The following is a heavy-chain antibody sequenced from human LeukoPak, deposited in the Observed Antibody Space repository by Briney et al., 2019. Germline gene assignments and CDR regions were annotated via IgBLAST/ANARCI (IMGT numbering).Heavy chain of an antibody. CDR1: GVTFSSYW. J-gene: IGHJ4*02. CDR3: ARMKRADPSPIDY. CDR2: IKQDGSEK. Sequence: GGSLRLSCAASGVTFSSYWMSWVRQAPGKGLEWVANIKQDGSEKYYVDSVKGRFTISRDNAKNSLYLQMNSLRAEDTAVYYCARMKRADPSPIDYWGQGTLVTVSS. V-gene: IGHV3-7*01.